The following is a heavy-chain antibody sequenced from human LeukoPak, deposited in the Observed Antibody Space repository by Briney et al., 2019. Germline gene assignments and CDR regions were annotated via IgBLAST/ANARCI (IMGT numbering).Heavy chain of an antibody. CDR3: VRDRGTMIVVPFDP. CDR2: IYYSGST. CDR1: GGSISSYY. Sequence: SETLSLTCTVSGGSISSYYWSWIRQPPGKGLEWIGYIYYSGSTNYNPSLKSRVTISVDTSKNQFSLKLSSVTAADTAVYYCVRDRGTMIVVPFDPWGQGTLVTVSS. J-gene: IGHJ5*02. D-gene: IGHD3-22*01. V-gene: IGHV4-59*12.